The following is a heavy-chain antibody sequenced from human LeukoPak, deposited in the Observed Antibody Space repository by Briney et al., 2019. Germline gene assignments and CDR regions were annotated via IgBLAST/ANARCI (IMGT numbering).Heavy chain of an antibody. D-gene: IGHD2-21*02. CDR3: ARHERYCGGACYSVDY. J-gene: IGHJ4*02. Sequence: PSETLSLTCAVYGGSFSGYYWSWIRQPPGKGLEWIGEINHSGSTNYKPSLKSRVTISVDTSKNQFSLKLTSVTAADTAVYYCARHERYCGGACYSVDYWGQGTLVTVSS. CDR2: INHSGST. V-gene: IGHV4-34*01. CDR1: GGSFSGYY.